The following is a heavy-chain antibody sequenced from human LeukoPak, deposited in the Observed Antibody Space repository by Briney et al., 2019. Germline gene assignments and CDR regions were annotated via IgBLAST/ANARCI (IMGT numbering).Heavy chain of an antibody. CDR2: ISGSGGST. J-gene: IGHJ5*02. Sequence: GGSLRLSCAASGFTSSSYAIRWVRQAPGRGLGWVSTISGSGGSTYYADSVKGRFTISRDNSKNTLYLQMNSLRAEDTAVYYCAKEEAGKLGWFDPWGQGTLVTVSS. CDR1: GFTSSSYA. D-gene: IGHD6-13*01. V-gene: IGHV3-23*01. CDR3: AKEEAGKLGWFDP.